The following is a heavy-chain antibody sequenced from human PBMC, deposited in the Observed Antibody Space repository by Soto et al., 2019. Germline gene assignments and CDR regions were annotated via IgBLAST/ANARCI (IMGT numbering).Heavy chain of an antibody. V-gene: IGHV1-46*01. Sequence: ASVKVSCKASGYTFTSYYMHWVRQAPGQGLEWMGIINPSGGSTSYAQKFQGRVTMTRDTSTSTVYMELSSLRSEDTAVYYCARELPVRYCSGGSSPAHSCYYGMDVWGQGTTVTVSS. J-gene: IGHJ6*02. CDR2: INPSGGST. D-gene: IGHD2-15*01. CDR3: ARELPVRYCSGGSSPAHSCYYGMDV. CDR1: GYTFTSYY.